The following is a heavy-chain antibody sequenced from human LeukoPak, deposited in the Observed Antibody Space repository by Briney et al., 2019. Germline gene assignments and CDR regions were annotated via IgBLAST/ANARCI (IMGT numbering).Heavy chain of an antibody. CDR3: ARRLERRSPFDY. CDR2: INHSGST. V-gene: IGHV4-34*01. D-gene: IGHD1-1*01. CDR1: GGSFSGYY. J-gene: IGHJ4*02. Sequence: SETLSLTCAVYGGSFSGYYWSWIRQPPGKGLEWIGEINHSGSTNYNPSLKSRVTISVDTSKNQFSLKLSSVTAADTAVYYCARRLERRSPFDYWGQGTLVTVSP.